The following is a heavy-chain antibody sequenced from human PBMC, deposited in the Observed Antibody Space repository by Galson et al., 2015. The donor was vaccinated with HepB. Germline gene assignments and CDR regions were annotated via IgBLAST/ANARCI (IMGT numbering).Heavy chain of an antibody. J-gene: IGHJ4*02. CDR3: ARTRGAAAGIFDN. Sequence: SLRLSCAASGFTFSSYWMHWVRHVPGTGLVWVSRILRDGSYITYADSVKGGFTISRDNAKNTLYLQMNSPRAEDTALYYCARTRGAAAGIFDNWGQGSLVTVSS. CDR1: GFTFSSYW. CDR2: ILRDGSYI. V-gene: IGHV3-74*01. D-gene: IGHD6-13*01.